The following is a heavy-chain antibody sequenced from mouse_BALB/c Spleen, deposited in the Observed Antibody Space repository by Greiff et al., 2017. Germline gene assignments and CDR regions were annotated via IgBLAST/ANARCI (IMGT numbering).Heavy chain of an antibody. V-gene: IGHV5-12-1*01. J-gene: IGHJ3*01. CDR1: GFAFSSYD. CDR3: ARQAWFAY. Sequence: DVKLVESGGGLVKPGGSLKLSCAASGFAFSSYDMSWVRQTPEKRLEWVAYISSGGGSTYYPDTVKGRFTISRDNAKNTLYLQMSSLKSEDTAMYYCARQAWFAYWGQGTLVTVSA. CDR2: ISSGGGST.